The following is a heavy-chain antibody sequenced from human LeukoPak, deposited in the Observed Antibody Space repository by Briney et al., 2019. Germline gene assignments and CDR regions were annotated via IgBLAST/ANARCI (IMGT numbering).Heavy chain of an antibody. D-gene: IGHD6-13*01. V-gene: IGHV1-2*02. J-gene: IGHJ5*02. Sequence: GASVKVSCKASGYTFTGYYMHWVRQAPGQGLEWMGWINPNSGGTNYAQKFQGRVTMTRDTSISTAYMELSRLRSDDTAMYYCARGGKYSSPIRLMFWFDPWGQGTLVTVSS. CDR2: INPNSGGT. CDR1: GYTFTGYY. CDR3: ARGGKYSSPIRLMFWFDP.